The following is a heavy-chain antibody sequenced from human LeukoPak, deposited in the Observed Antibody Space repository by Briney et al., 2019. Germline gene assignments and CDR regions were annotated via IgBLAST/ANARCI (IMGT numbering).Heavy chain of an antibody. CDR3: ARGQQGPDMDV. CDR2: IYSGGGT. CDR1: GFTVSSNY. Sequence: GGSLRLSCAASGFTVSSNYMSWVRQAPGKGLEWVSVIYSGGGTYYADSVKGRFTIPRDNSKNTLYLQMNSLRAEDTAVYYCARGQQGPDMDVWGKGTTVTVSS. J-gene: IGHJ6*03. V-gene: IGHV3-53*01.